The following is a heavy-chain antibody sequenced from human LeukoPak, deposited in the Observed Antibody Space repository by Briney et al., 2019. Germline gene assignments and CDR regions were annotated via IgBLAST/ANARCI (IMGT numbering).Heavy chain of an antibody. Sequence: SETLSLTCTVSGGSISSSGYYWGGIRLPPGKGVEWIGTIYSDGSTYYNPSLKTRVTISVDTSKNQFSLKLSSVTDADTAVYYCARTIGSGRKIYFDYWGQGILVTVSS. CDR1: GGSISSSGYY. J-gene: IGHJ4*02. CDR3: ARTIGSGRKIYFDY. D-gene: IGHD6-19*01. V-gene: IGHV4-39*01. CDR2: IYSDGST.